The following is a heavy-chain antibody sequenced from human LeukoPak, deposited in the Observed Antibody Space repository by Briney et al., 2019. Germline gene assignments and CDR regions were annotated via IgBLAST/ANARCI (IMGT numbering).Heavy chain of an antibody. J-gene: IGHJ3*02. CDR3: ARGASSGYYSLDAFDI. CDR2: ISSSSYI. Sequence: GGSLRLSCAASGFTISSYSMNWVRQAPGKGLEWVSSISSSSYIYYADSVKGRFTISRDNAKNSLYLQMNSLRAEDTAVYYCARGASSGYYSLDAFDIWGQGTMVTVSS. CDR1: GFTISSYS. V-gene: IGHV3-21*01. D-gene: IGHD3-22*01.